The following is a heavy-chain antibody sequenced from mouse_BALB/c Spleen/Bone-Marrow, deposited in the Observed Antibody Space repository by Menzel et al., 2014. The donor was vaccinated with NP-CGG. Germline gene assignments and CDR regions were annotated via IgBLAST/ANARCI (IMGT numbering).Heavy chain of an antibody. CDR1: GYSFAGYT. J-gene: IGHJ3*01. CDR3: AREGYGSSYGFAY. CDR2: INPYNGGS. D-gene: IGHD1-1*01. Sequence: EVQLQQSGPELVKPGASMKISCKASGYSFAGYTMNWVKQSHGKNLEWIGLINPYNGGSSYNQKFKGKATLTVDKSSSTAYMELPSLTSEDSAVYYCAREGYGSSYGFAYWGQGTLVTVSA. V-gene: IGHV1-18*01.